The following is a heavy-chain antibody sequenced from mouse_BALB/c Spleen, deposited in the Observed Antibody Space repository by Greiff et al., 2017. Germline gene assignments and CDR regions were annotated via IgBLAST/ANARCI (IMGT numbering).Heavy chain of an antibody. CDR1: GFNIKDYY. CDR2: IDPENGDT. J-gene: IGHJ3*01. Sequence: VQLQQSGAELVRSGASVKLSCTATGFNIKDYYMHWVKQRPEQGLEWIGWIDPENGDTDYAPKFQGKATMTADTSSNTAYLQLSSLTSEDTAVYYCSPYYRYDGSPFAYWGQGTLVTVSA. V-gene: IGHV14-4*02. D-gene: IGHD2-14*01. CDR3: SPYYRYDGSPFAY.